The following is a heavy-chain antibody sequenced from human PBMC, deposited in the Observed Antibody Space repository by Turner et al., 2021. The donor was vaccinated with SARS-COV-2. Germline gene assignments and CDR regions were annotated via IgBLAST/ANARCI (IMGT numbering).Heavy chain of an antibody. CDR3: ARAVGSSTSP. Sequence: QVQLVESGGGVVQPGRSLRLSCAASGFTFSSYAMHWVRQAPGKGLEWVALISYDGSNKYYADSVKGRFTISRDNSKNTLYLQMNSLRAEDTAVYYCARAVGSSTSPWGQGTLVTVS. V-gene: IGHV3-30-3*01. CDR1: GFTFSSYA. J-gene: IGHJ5*02. D-gene: IGHD2-2*01. CDR2: ISYDGSNK.